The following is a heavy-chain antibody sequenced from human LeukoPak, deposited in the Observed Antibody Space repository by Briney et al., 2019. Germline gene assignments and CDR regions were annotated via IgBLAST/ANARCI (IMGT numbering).Heavy chain of an antibody. Sequence: PGGSLRPSCAASGFTSSSYWMSWVRQAPGKGLEWVANIKQDGSEKYYVDSVKGRFTISRDNAKNSLYLQMNSLRAEDTAVYYCASQTYYDFWSGYYYYYMDVWGKGTTVTVSS. D-gene: IGHD3-3*01. CDR3: ASQTYYDFWSGYYYYYMDV. J-gene: IGHJ6*03. V-gene: IGHV3-7*01. CDR2: IKQDGSEK. CDR1: GFTSSSYW.